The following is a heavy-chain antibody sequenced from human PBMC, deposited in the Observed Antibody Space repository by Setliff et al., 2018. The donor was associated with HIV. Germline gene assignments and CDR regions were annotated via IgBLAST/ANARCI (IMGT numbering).Heavy chain of an antibody. J-gene: IGHJ4*02. V-gene: IGHV1-18*04. CDR2: ISPDNGNT. D-gene: IGHD1-1*01. CDR3: VRNRELRTTRSLDF. CDR1: GYIFLNYD. Sequence: ASVKVSCKASGYIFLNYDITWVRQAPGQGLEWMGWISPDNGNTNYAQKIEGRVILTTDKSTNTVEMELRSLRSDDTAVYYCVRNRELRTTRSLDFWGPGTLVTVSS.